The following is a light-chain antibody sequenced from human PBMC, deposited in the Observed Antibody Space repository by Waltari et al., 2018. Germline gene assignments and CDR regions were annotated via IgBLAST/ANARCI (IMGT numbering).Light chain of an antibody. CDR2: GAS. V-gene: IGKV3-11*01. CDR1: QSVSNY. J-gene: IGKJ4*02. Sequence: IVLTQSPATLSLSPGDRATLSCRASQSVSNYLAWYQQKPGQPPRLLIYGASNRAAGIPARFSGSGSGTDFTLTISSLDTEDVAVYFCQQRSNWPGLTFGGGTKWEIK. CDR3: QQRSNWPGLT.